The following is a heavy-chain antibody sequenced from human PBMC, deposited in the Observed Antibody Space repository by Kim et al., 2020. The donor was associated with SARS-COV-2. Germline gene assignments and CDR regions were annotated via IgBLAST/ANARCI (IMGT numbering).Heavy chain of an antibody. V-gene: IGHV5-51*01. J-gene: IGHJ4*02. CDR3: ARHSREMATITDY. D-gene: IGHD5-12*01. Sequence: YSPSFQGQVTISADKSISTAYLQWSSLKASDTAMYYCARHSREMATITDYWGQGTLVTVSS.